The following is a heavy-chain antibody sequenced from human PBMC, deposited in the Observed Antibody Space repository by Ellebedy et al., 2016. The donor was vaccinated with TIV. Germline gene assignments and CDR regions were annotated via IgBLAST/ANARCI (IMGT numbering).Heavy chain of an antibody. Sequence: SETLSLXCAVSGDSINNNRWWSWVRQAPGKGLEWIGEIYRSGSTNYNPSLKSRATISADTSKNQFSLTLSSVTAADTAVYYCARSLYCADSRCILDVWGKGTTVSVSA. J-gene: IGHJ6*04. CDR1: GDSINNNRW. V-gene: IGHV4-4*02. CDR2: IYRSGST. CDR3: ARSLYCADSRCILDV. D-gene: IGHD2-21*01.